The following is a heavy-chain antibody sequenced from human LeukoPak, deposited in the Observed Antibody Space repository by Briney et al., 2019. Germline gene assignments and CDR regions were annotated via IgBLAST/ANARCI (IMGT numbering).Heavy chain of an antibody. CDR2: ISAYNGNT. CDR1: GYTFTSYG. CDR3: AAQYYYDSSGPEYYYYMDV. J-gene: IGHJ6*03. Sequence: ASVKVSCKASGYTFTSYGISWVRQAPGQGLEWMAWISAYNGNTNYAQNLQGRFTMTTDTSTSTAYMELRSLRSDDTAVYYCAAQYYYDSSGPEYYYYMDVWGKGTTVTVSS. V-gene: IGHV1-18*01. D-gene: IGHD3-22*01.